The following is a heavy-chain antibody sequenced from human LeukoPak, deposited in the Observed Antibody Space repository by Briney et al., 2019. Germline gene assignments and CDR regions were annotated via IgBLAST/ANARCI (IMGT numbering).Heavy chain of an antibody. V-gene: IGHV3-21*01. Sequence: GGSLRLSCAASGFTFSSYSMNWVRQAPGKRLEWVSSISSSSSYIYYADSVKGRFTISRDNAKNSLYLQMNSLRAEDTAVYYCARGRSGADSLDYWGQGTLVTVSS. CDR2: ISSSSSYI. D-gene: IGHD3-22*01. CDR1: GFTFSSYS. J-gene: IGHJ4*02. CDR3: ARGRSGADSLDY.